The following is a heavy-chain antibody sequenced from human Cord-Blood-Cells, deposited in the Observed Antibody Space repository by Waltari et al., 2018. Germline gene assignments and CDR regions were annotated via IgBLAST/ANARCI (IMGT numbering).Heavy chain of an antibody. J-gene: IGHJ3*02. CDR2: INPNSGGT. CDR1: GYTFTGSY. CDR3: ARLYSSSWYAFDI. Sequence: QVQLVQSGAEVKKPGASVKVSCKASGYTFTGSYMHWVRQAPGQGLEWMGLINPNSGGTNDAQKFQGRVTMTRDTSISTAYMELSRLRSDDTAVYYCARLYSSSWYAFDIWGQGTMVTVSS. V-gene: IGHV1-2*02. D-gene: IGHD6-13*01.